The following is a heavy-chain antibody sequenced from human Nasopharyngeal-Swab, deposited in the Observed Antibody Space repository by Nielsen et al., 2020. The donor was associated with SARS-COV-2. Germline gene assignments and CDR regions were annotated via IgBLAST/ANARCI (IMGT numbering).Heavy chain of an antibody. D-gene: IGHD3-3*01. CDR3: ARHHFQTIFGVVTSTWYFDY. CDR1: GGSISSYY. J-gene: IGHJ4*02. CDR2: IYYSGST. V-gene: IGHV4-59*08. Sequence: SETLSLTCTVHGGSISSYYWSWIRQPPGKGLEWIGYIYYSGSTNYNPSLKSRVTISVDTSKNQFSLKLSSVTAADTAVYYCARHHFQTIFGVVTSTWYFDYWGQGTLVTVSS.